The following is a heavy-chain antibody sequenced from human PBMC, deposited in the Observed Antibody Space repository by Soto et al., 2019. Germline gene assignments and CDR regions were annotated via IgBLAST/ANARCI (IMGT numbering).Heavy chain of an antibody. Sequence: QVQLQESGPGLVKPSGTLSLTCNVSGGSITNNNWWSWVRQPPGKGLEWIGAIYHSGHTNFNPSLNSRATLSVDYSENQFSLKLTSATAADTAIYYCASIAYSASGFDYWGQGSLVTVSS. D-gene: IGHD1-26*01. CDR1: GGSITNNNW. V-gene: IGHV4-4*02. CDR2: IYHSGHT. J-gene: IGHJ4*02. CDR3: ASIAYSASGFDY.